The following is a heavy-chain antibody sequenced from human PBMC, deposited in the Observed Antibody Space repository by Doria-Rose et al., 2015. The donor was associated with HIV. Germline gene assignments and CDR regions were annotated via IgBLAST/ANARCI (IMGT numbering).Heavy chain of an antibody. CDR3: ARIKSSRWYHKYYFDF. V-gene: IGHV2-26*01. Sequence: QESGPVLVKPTETLTLTCTVSGVSLSSPGMGVSWIRQPPGKALEWLANIFSDDERSYKPSLKSGLTISRGTSKSQVVLTMTDMDPVDTATYYCARIKSSRWYHKYYFDFWGQGTLVIVSA. D-gene: IGHD6-13*01. J-gene: IGHJ4*02. CDR2: IFSDDER. CDR1: GVSLSSPGMG.